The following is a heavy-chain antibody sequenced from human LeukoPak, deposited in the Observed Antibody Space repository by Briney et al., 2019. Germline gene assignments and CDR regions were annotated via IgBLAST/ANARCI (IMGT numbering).Heavy chain of an antibody. CDR2: IIPIFGTA. CDR1: GGTFSSYA. V-gene: IGHV1-69*13. D-gene: IGHD4-23*01. Sequence: ASVKVSCKASGGTFSSYAISWVRQAPGQGLESMGGIIPIFGTANYAQKFQGRVTITADESTSTAYMELSSLRSEDTAVYYCARDLLSVGDAFDIWGQGTMVTVSS. J-gene: IGHJ3*02. CDR3: ARDLLSVGDAFDI.